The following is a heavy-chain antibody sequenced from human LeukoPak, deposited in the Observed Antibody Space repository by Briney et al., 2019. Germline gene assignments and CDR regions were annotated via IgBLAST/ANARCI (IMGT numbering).Heavy chain of an antibody. CDR2: ISYDGSNK. CDR1: GFTSSSYG. D-gene: IGHD6-13*01. V-gene: IGHV3-30*18. Sequence: GGSLRLSCAASGFTSSSYGMHWVRQAPGKGLEWVAVISYDGSNKYYADSVKGRFTISRDNSKNTLYLQMNSLRAEDTAVYYCAKAPYSSSWYVDYWGQGTLVTVSS. J-gene: IGHJ4*02. CDR3: AKAPYSSSWYVDY.